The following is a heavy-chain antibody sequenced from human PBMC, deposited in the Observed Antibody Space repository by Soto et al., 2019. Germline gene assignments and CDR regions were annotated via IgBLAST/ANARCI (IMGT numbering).Heavy chain of an antibody. CDR1: GFTFSSYD. V-gene: IGHV3-13*01. CDR3: ARAKGYCTNGVCPPSGY. J-gene: IGHJ4*02. D-gene: IGHD2-8*01. Sequence: VQLVESGGGLVQPGGSLRLSCAASGFTFSSYDMHWVRQATGKGLEWVSAIGTAGDTYYPDSVKGRFTISRENAKNSLYLQMNSLRAGDTAVYYCARAKGYCTNGVCPPSGYWGQGTLVTVSS. CDR2: IGTAGDT.